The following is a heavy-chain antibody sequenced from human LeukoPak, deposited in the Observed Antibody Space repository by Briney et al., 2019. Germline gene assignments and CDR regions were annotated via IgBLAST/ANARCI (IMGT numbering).Heavy chain of an antibody. CDR1: GFTFSTYG. V-gene: IGHV3-30*18. J-gene: IGHJ4*02. CDR3: AKAHLPRHEPGNFYFDY. D-gene: IGHD7-27*01. CDR2: VSFDSNNI. Sequence: GGSLRRSCAASGFTFSTYGMHWVRQAPGKGLEWVAVVSFDSNNIYYADSVKGRFTISRDNSKSTLYLQMNSLRGEDTAVYYCAKAHLPRHEPGNFYFDYWGQGTLVTVSS.